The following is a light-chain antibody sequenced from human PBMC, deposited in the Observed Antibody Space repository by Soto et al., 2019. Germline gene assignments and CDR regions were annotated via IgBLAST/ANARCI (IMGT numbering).Light chain of an antibody. CDR2: NSS. Sequence: EIVLTQSPGTLSLSPGERATLSCRASQSVRSNYLAWYQQKPGQAPRLLIYNSSTRATGIPDRFSGSGSGTDFTLTISRLESEDFALYYCQQYRDLPQTFGQGTKVDIK. J-gene: IGKJ1*01. V-gene: IGKV3-20*01. CDR1: QSVRSNY. CDR3: QQYRDLPQT.